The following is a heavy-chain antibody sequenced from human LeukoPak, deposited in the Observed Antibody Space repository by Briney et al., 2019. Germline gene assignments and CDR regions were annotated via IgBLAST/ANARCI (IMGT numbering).Heavy chain of an antibody. J-gene: IGHJ4*02. D-gene: IGHD1-26*01. CDR3: ARVKVGGATRPFDY. V-gene: IGHV4-39*07. CDR1: GGSISSSSYY. Sequence: PSETLSLTCTVSGGSISSSSYYWGWLRQPPGKGLEWIGSIYYSGSTYYNPSLKSRVTISVDTSKNQFSLKLSSVTAADTAVYYCARVKVGGATRPFDYWGQGTLVTVSS. CDR2: IYYSGST.